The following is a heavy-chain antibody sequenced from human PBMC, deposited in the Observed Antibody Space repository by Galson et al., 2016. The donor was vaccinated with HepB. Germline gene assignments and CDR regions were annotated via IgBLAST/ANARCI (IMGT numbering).Heavy chain of an antibody. D-gene: IGHD1-26*01. V-gene: IGHV1-24*01. CDR1: GNTLTTLS. Sequence: SVKVSCKVTGNTLTTLSMHWVRQAPGKGFEWVGGLDPEDGEPIYAQRFQGRVTMTEDTSTDTAYMELSSLKSEDTAMYYCATDSGSYYRAGGFDIWGQGTMVTVSS. CDR3: ATDSGSYYRAGGFDI. J-gene: IGHJ3*02. CDR2: LDPEDGEP.